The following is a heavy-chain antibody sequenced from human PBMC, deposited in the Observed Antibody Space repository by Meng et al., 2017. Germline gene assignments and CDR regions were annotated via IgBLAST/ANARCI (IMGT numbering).Heavy chain of an antibody. J-gene: IGHJ4*02. CDR1: GYTFTGYY. CDR2: INPNSGGT. D-gene: IGHD5-12*01. Sequence: QVPLVPAGGEAKKPGASVKVSCKASGYTFTGYYMHWVRQAPGQGLEWMGRINPNSGGTNYAQKFQGRVTMTRDTSISTAYMELSRLRSDDTAVYYCARSIVATMVFDYWGQGTLVTVSS. CDR3: ARSIVATMVFDY. V-gene: IGHV1-2*06.